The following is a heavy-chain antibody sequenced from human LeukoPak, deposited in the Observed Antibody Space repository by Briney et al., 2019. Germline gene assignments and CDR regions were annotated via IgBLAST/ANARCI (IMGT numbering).Heavy chain of an antibody. J-gene: IGHJ3*02. CDR2: INWDGGST. D-gene: IGHD3-22*01. Sequence: PGGSLRPSCAASAFTLAAYGMSWVRHAPGKCLEWGSGINWDGGSTRYADYVKGRFTIYGDNAKNYLYQQMKSWRAEGTDLYHCARDRGRYYDTSDVFDIWGQGTMVTVSS. V-gene: IGHV3-20*01. CDR3: ARDRGRYYDTSDVFDI. CDR1: AFTLAAYG.